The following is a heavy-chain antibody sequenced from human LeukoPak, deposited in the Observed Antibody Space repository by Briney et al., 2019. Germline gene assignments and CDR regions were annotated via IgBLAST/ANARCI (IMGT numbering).Heavy chain of an antibody. V-gene: IGHV3-9*01. J-gene: IGHJ4*02. CDR2: ISWNSGSI. CDR3: AKDNRRHYTSGPNPDSLH. Sequence: GGSLRLSCAGSGFIFNNYAMHWVRQPPGKGLEWVSGISWNSGSIDYTDSVKGRFTISRDNAKNSLYLQMNSLRVEDTAFYYCAKDNRRHYTSGPNPDSLHWGQGALVTVSS. CDR1: GFIFNNYA. D-gene: IGHD6-19*01.